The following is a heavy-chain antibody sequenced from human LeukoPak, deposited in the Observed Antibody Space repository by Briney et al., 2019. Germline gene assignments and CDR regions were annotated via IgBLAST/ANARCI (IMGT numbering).Heavy chain of an antibody. D-gene: IGHD2-15*01. CDR1: GGXFSSYA. J-gene: IGHJ4*02. CDR3: ARAHCSGGSCYSFYLDY. CDR2: IIPIFGTA. V-gene: IGHV1-69*01. Sequence: SVKVSCKPSGGXFSSYAISWVRQAPGQGLEWMGGIIPIFGTANYAQKFQGRVTITADESTSTAYMELSSLRSEDTAVYYCARAHCSGGSCYSFYLDYWGQGTLVTVSS.